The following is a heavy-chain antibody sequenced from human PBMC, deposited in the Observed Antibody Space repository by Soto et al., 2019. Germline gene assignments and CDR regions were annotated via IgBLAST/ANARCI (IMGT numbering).Heavy chain of an antibody. V-gene: IGHV3-7*01. CDR1: GFTFRYFW. CDR3: ARDSGYGSVDSVNHYFDY. D-gene: IGHD3-10*01. CDR2: IKFNGIET. J-gene: IGHJ4*02. Sequence: EVQVVESGGKLVQPGGSLRLSCVGSGFTFRYFWMSWVRQAPGGGLEWVARIKFNGIETQYADSVKGRFTISRDNADNSVYLQMNSLRGEDTAMYYCARDSGYGSVDSVNHYFDYCGQGTLVTVTS.